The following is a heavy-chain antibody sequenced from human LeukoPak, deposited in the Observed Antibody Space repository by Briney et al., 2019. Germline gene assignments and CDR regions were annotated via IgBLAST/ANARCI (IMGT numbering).Heavy chain of an antibody. CDR3: NTDDHCSRNSCFGRKYYDGLAV. D-gene: IGHD2-2*01. J-gene: IGHJ6*02. CDR1: GFAFTHAW. V-gene: IGHV3-15*01. Sequence: KPGGSLRLSCAASGFAFTHAWMTWVRQAPGTGLEWVGRIKTNNQGGTTDYAAPVQGRFTISRDDSKNTLYLQMNSLKTEDTAVYYCNTDDHCSRNSCFGRKYYDGLAVWGQGTTVTVSS. CDR2: IKTNNQGGTT.